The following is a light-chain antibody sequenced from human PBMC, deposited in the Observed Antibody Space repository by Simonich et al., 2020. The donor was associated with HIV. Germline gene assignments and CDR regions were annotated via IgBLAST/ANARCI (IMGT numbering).Light chain of an antibody. J-gene: IGLJ2*01. CDR1: SSNIGSNY. CDR3: AAWDGSLSGVV. V-gene: IGLV1-47*01. CDR2: RNN. Sequence: QSVLTQPPSASGTPGHRVTISCSGSSSNIGSNYVYWYQQLPGTAPKLLLYRNNQRSSGVPDRFSGSKAGTSASLAISGLRSDDEADYYCAAWDGSLSGVVFGGGTKLTVL.